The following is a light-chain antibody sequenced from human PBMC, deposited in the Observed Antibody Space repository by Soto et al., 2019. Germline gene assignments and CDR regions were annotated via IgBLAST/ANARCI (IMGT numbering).Light chain of an antibody. CDR1: QSVSSF. CDR3: QHRSNWLGT. V-gene: IGKV3-11*01. Sequence: EIVLTQSPATLSLSPGERATLSCRASQSVSSFLAWYQQKSGQTPRLLIYDASNRATGIPARFSGSVSGTDFTLTISSLEPEDLAVYYCQHRSNWLGTFGPGTKVDIK. CDR2: DAS. J-gene: IGKJ3*01.